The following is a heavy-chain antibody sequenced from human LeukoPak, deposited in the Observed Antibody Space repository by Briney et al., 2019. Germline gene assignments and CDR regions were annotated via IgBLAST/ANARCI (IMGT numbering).Heavy chain of an antibody. D-gene: IGHD3-22*01. J-gene: IGHJ4*02. CDR1: GGSISSYY. CDR2: IYTSGST. V-gene: IGHV4-4*07. CDR3: TRQFKDYYDSGGYYS. Sequence: SETLSLTCTVSGGSISSYYWSWIRQPAGKGLEWIGRIYTSGSTNYNPSLKSRVTMSVDTSKNQFSLKLNSVTAADTAVYYCTRQFKDYYDSGGYYSWGQGTLVTVSS.